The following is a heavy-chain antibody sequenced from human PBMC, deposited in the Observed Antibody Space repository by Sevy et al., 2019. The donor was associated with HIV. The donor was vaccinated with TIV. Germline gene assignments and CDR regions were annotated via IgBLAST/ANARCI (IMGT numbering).Heavy chain of an antibody. Sequence: GGCLRLSCAASGFTFSSYAMHWVRQAPGKGLEWVAVISYDGSNKYYADSVKGRFTISRDNSNNTLYLQMNSLRAEDTAVYYCARVYYRNSHYFDYWGQGTLVTVSS. CDR1: GFTFSSYA. D-gene: IGHD4-4*01. V-gene: IGHV3-30-3*01. CDR2: ISYDGSNK. CDR3: ARVYYRNSHYFDY. J-gene: IGHJ4*02.